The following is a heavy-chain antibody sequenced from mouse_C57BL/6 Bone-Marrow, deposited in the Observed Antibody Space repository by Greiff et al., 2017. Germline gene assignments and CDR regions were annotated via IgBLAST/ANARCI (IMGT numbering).Heavy chain of an antibody. D-gene: IGHD2-10*02. Sequence: EVKLVESGGGLVKPGASLKLSCAASGFTFTDYGMHWVRQAPEKGLEWVAYISTSSSTIYYAQTVKGRSTFPIANAYNTSFMQMTSLRSEDSAVYYCAKLVYPLDYWGQGTSVTVSS. CDR1: GFTFTDYG. CDR2: ISTSSSTI. V-gene: IGHV5-17*01. J-gene: IGHJ4*01. CDR3: AKLVYPLDY.